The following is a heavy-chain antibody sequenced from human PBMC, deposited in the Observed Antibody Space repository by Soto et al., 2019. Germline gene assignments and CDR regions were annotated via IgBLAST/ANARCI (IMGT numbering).Heavy chain of an antibody. D-gene: IGHD5-18*01. CDR3: ARLPGDTAPRPAY. CDR1: GFNFRYNA. V-gene: IGHV3-23*01. CDR2: ILGNGENT. Sequence: EVQLLESGGKLVQPGGSLRLSCAASGFNFRYNAMTWVRQAPGQGLHWVSAILGNGENTYYADSVKGRFTISRDSSKNTLYLQMNSLRAEDTAVYYCARLPGDTAPRPAYWGRGTLVTVSS. J-gene: IGHJ4*02.